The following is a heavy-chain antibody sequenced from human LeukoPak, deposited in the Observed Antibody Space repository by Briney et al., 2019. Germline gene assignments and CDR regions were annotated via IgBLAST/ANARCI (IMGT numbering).Heavy chain of an antibody. D-gene: IGHD3/OR15-3a*01. V-gene: IGHV3-7*01. Sequence: PGGSLRLSCAASGFTFSSYWMSWVRQAPGKGLEWVANIKQDGSEKYYVDSVKGRFTISRDNAKNSLWLQMNSLRAEDTAVYYCAREREEYDFWSGFTQTYGLDVWGQGATVTVSS. CDR3: AREREEYDFWSGFTQTYGLDV. CDR1: GFTFSSYW. CDR2: IKQDGSEK. J-gene: IGHJ6*02.